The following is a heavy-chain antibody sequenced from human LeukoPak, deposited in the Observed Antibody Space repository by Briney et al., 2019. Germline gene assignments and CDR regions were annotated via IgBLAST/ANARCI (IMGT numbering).Heavy chain of an antibody. J-gene: IGHJ4*02. V-gene: IGHV1-18*01. CDR3: TRVPELPDY. CDR2: ISAYNGNA. CDR1: GDTFSKYA. Sequence: GSSVKVSCKPSGDTFSKYAISWVRQAPGQGLEWMGWISAYNGNANYAQKLQGRVTLTTETSTTTAYMELRSLTSDDTAVYYCTRVPELPDYWGQGALVTVSS. D-gene: IGHD2-15*01.